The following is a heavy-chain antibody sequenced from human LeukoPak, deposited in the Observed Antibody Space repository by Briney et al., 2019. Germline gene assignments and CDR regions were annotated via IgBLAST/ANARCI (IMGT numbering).Heavy chain of an antibody. CDR3: ARGRGYSQSNWVDP. CDR1: GFTFSNYA. V-gene: IGHV3-64*01. CDR2: ISSNGGTT. J-gene: IGHJ5*02. D-gene: IGHD5-18*01. Sequence: GGSLRLSCAAFGFTFSNYAMHWVRQAPGKGLEYVSAISSNGGTTYYANSVRGRFTISRDNSKNTLYLQMNSLRAEDTAVYYCARGRGYSQSNWVDPWGQGTMVTVSA.